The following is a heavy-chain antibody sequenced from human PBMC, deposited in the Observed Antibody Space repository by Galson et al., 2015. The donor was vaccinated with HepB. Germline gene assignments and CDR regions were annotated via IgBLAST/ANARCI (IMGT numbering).Heavy chain of an antibody. V-gene: IGHV3-48*01. CDR2: ISSSSSTI. Sequence: SLRLSCAASGFTFSSYSMNWVRQAPGKGLEWVSYISSSSSTIYYADSVKGRFTISGDNAKNSLYLQMNSLRAEDTAVYYCARRGLNDYWGQGTLVTVSS. CDR3: ARRGLNDY. J-gene: IGHJ4*02. CDR1: GFTFSSYS.